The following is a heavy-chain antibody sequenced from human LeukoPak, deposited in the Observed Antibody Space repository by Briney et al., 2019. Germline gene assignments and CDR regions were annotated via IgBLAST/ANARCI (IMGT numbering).Heavy chain of an antibody. CDR1: GYTFTSYY. D-gene: IGHD2-2*01. CDR3: ARNHKDWSRSSCHIYYSNYMDF. CDR2: INPRAGNT. Sequence: ASMKLSCKASGYTFTSYYMHWVRHAPGQGLEWKGIINPRAGNTNYAQKFQGRVTMTRDTSTSTVYMDLSSLRSEDTAVYYCARNHKDWSRSSCHIYYSNYMDFWGKETTVTVS. J-gene: IGHJ6*03. V-gene: IGHV1-46*03.